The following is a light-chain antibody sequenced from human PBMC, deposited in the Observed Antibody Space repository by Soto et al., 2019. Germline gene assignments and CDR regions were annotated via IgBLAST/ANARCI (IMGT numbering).Light chain of an antibody. CDR1: QSVSSF. CDR3: QQRSSWPRT. CDR2: DAS. V-gene: IGKV3-11*01. J-gene: IGKJ1*01. Sequence: EIVFTQSPATLSLSPGERATLSCRASQSVSSFLAWYQQKPGQAPRLLIYDASNRDTGIPARFSGSGAGTECTRTISSLEPEDFALYYCQQRSSWPRTFGQGTKVDIK.